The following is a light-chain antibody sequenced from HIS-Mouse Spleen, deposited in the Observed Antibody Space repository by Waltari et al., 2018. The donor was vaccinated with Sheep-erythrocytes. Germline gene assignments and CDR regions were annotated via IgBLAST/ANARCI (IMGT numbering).Light chain of an antibody. CDR3: NSRDSSGNHLGVV. CDR1: SLRRYY. Sequence: SSELTPDPAVSVALGQTVRITCQVDSLRRYYASWFQQKPGQAPILVIYGKNNRPSGIPDRFSGSSSGNTASLTITGAQAEDEADFYCNSRDSSGNHLGVVFGGGTKLTVL. V-gene: IGLV3-19*01. J-gene: IGLJ2*01. CDR2: GKN.